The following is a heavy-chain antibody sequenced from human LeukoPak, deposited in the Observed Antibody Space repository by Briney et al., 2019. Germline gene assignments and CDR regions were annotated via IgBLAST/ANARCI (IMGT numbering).Heavy chain of an antibody. J-gene: IGHJ4*02. V-gene: IGHV1-18*01. CDR3: ARANFVLGSYRVYYFDY. D-gene: IGHD3-16*02. CDR2: ISAYNGNT. CDR1: GYTFTSYG. Sequence: ASVKVSCKASGYTFTSYGISWVRQAPGQGLEWMGWISAYNGNTNYAQKLQGRVTMTTDTSTSTAYMELRSLRSDDTAVYYCARANFVLGSYRVYYFDYWGQGTLVTVSS.